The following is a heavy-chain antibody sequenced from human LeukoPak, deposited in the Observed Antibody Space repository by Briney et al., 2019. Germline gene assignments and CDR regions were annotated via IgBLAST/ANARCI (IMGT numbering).Heavy chain of an antibody. CDR2: IYSGGNT. D-gene: IGHD5-24*01. J-gene: IGHJ4*02. CDR1: GFTVSSNY. CDR3: ARRWDFDY. Sequence: PGGSLRLSCAASGFTVSSNYMSWVRQAPGKGLEWVSVIYSGGNTYYADSVKGRFTISRHNSKNTVYLHMKSLRPKDTTVYYCARRWDFDYWGQGTLVTVSS. V-gene: IGHV3-53*04.